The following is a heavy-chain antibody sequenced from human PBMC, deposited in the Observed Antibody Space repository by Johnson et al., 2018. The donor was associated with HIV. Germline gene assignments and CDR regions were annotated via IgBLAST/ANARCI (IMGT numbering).Heavy chain of an antibody. CDR1: GFTFNTYG. V-gene: IGHV3-30*02. Sequence: VQLVESGGGVVQPGGSLTLSCAASGFTFNTYGMHWVRQAPGKGLEWVTFIRYDGSNKYYADSVKGRFTISRDNSKNTLYLQMNSLRAEDTAVYYCAKDKQERQTFDAFDIWGQGTMVTVSS. CDR3: AKDKQERQTFDAFDI. J-gene: IGHJ3*02. D-gene: IGHD1-1*01. CDR2: IRYDGSNK.